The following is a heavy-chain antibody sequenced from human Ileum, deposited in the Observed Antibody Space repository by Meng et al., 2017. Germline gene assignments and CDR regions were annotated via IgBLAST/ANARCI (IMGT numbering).Heavy chain of an antibody. CDR2: ITAGNGNT. J-gene: IGHJ4*02. CDR1: GFTFISYA. CDR3: ARDMPYSSGSFDY. V-gene: IGHV1-3*01. Sequence: QVHLWPLGAEVKMPGASCPVSCKTSGFTFISYAIYWVRQAPGQGLEWMGWITAGNGNTKYSQKFQGRVTITRETSASTAYMELSSLRSEDTAVYYCARDMPYSSGSFDYWGQGTLVTVSS. D-gene: IGHD3-10*01.